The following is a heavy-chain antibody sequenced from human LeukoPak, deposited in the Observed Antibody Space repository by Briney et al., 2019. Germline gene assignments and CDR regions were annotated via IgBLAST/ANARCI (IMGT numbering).Heavy chain of an antibody. CDR1: GFTFSSYG. CDR3: AKEGCSSASCYNFDY. J-gene: IGHJ4*02. CDR2: ISYDGSNK. D-gene: IGHD2-2*01. V-gene: IGHV3-30*18. Sequence: GRSLRLSCAASGFTFSSYGMHGVRQAPGKGLEWVAVISYDGSNKYYADSVKGRFTISRDNSKNTLYLQMNSLRAEDTAVYYCAKEGCSSASCYNFDYWGQGTLVTVSS.